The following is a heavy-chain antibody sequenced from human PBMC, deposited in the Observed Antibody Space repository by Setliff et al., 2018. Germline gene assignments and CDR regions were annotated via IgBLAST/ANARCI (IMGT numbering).Heavy chain of an antibody. D-gene: IGHD1-26*01. Sequence: ASVKISCKASADIFTNHYIHWIRQAPGQGLEWMGWISPNSGNTMYAQTFQTRVTMTRDKSISTAYLDLTSLRSDDTAIYYCARDSTGSDLYVFQYMAVWGKGTPVTVSS. CDR3: ARDSTGSDLYVFQYMAV. CDR1: ADIFTNHY. V-gene: IGHV1-2*02. CDR2: ISPNSGNT. J-gene: IGHJ6*03.